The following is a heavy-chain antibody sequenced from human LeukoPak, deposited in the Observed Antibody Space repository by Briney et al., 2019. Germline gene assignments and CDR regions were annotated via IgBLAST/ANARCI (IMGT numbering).Heavy chain of an antibody. D-gene: IGHD6-13*01. CDR3: ARDQLAAAGGYYFDY. CDR2: ISYDGSNK. J-gene: IGHJ4*02. V-gene: IGHV3-30-3*01. Sequence: GGSLRLSCEASGFTFSSYAMHWVRQAPGKGLEWVAVISYDGSNKYYADSVKGRFTISRDNSKNTLYLQMNSLRAEDTAVYYCARDQLAAAGGYYFDYWGQGTLVTVSS. CDR1: GFTFSSYA.